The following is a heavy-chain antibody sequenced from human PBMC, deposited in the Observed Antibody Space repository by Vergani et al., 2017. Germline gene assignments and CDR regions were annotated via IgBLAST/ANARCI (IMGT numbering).Heavy chain of an antibody. D-gene: IGHD3-3*01. J-gene: IGHJ6*03. CDR2: MDYSGST. CDR1: GDSVISTDYH. CDR3: ARVQELYDFWSGYRVRYYYYMDV. V-gene: IGHV4-39*01. Sequence: QVQLQESGPGLVKPSETLSLTCTVSGDSVISTDYHWGWIRQPPGKGLEWIGSMDYSGSTSYNPSLESRISISFETSKNQFSLKLSSVTAADTAVYYCARVQELYDFWSGYRVRYYYYMDVWGKGTTVTVSS.